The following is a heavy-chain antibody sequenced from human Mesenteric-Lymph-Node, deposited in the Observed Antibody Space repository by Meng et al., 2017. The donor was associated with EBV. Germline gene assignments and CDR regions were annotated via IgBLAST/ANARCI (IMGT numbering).Heavy chain of an antibody. D-gene: IGHD1-26*01. CDR1: GGSFSSTGYY. CDR2: IFNGGNT. Sequence: LPLQGWGPGLVEHSETLPPTSMVSGGSFSSTGYYWSWIRQPPGKGLEWIGSIFNGGNTYYNPPLNKRVTMSLDTSKNQFSLKLSSVTAADTAVYYCARLLGGNYFNNWFDPWGQGTLVTVAS. CDR3: ARLLGGNYFNNWFDP. J-gene: IGHJ5*02. V-gene: IGHV4-39*07.